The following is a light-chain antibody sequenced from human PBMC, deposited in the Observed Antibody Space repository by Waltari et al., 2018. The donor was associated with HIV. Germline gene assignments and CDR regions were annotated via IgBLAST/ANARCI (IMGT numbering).Light chain of an antibody. CDR1: NIATKS. CDR2: YYN. Sequence: SYVLTQPPSVSVAPGKTARITCGGNNIATKSVHWYQQKPGQAPVLVIYYYNDRPYGIPERFSGSNSGNTATLTISRVEAGDEADYYCQVWDSSSDHWAFGGGTQLTVL. J-gene: IGLJ3*02. V-gene: IGLV3-21*04. CDR3: QVWDSSSDHWA.